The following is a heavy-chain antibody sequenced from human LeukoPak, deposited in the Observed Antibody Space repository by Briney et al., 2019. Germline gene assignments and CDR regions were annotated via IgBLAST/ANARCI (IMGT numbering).Heavy chain of an antibody. D-gene: IGHD4-17*01. V-gene: IGHV4-39*07. J-gene: IGHJ4*02. Sequence: SETLSLTCTVSGGSISSSSYYWGWIRQPPGKELEWIGNIYYSGSTYYNPSLKSRVTISVDTSKNQFSLKLSSVTAADTAMYYCARNMYGDDSYYFDYWGQGTLVTVSS. CDR2: IYYSGST. CDR1: GGSISSSSYY. CDR3: ARNMYGDDSYYFDY.